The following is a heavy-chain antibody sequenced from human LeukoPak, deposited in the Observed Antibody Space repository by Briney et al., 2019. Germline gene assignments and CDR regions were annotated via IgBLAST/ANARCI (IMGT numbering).Heavy chain of an antibody. J-gene: IGHJ4*02. CDR2: ISGDGETI. D-gene: IGHD6-6*01. Sequence: GGSLRLSCTASGFTFGDYAMHWVRQAPGKGLEWVSLISGDGETIYYADSVRGRFTISRDNSNNALYLQMDSLRAEDTAVYYCANWIGSSSRDYWGQGTLVTVSS. V-gene: IGHV3-43*02. CDR3: ANWIGSSSRDY. CDR1: GFTFGDYA.